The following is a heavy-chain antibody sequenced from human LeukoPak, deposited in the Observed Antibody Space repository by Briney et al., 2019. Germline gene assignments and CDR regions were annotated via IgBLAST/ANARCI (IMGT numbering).Heavy chain of an antibody. V-gene: IGHV3-7*01. Sequence: GGSLRLSCAASGFTFSSYRMSWVRQAPGKGLEWVANIKQDGSEKHYVDSVEGRFTISRDNAKNSLYLQMNSLRAEDTAVYYCATERAGERPRPLLSYYYMDVWGKGTTVTISS. CDR3: ATERAGERPRPLLSYYYMDV. D-gene: IGHD3-16*01. CDR2: IKQDGSEK. CDR1: GFTFSSYR. J-gene: IGHJ6*03.